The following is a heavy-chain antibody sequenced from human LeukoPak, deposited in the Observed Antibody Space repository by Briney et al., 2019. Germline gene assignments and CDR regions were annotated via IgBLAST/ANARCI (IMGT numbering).Heavy chain of an antibody. V-gene: IGHV4-39*07. Sequence: SETLSLTCTVSGGSISSSSHYWGWIRQPPGKGLEWIGSMYYRGSTYHNPSLKSRVTISVDTSKNQFSLKLSSVTAADTAVYYCAANLITIFGVVTDAFDIWGQGTMVTVSS. CDR1: GGSISSSSHY. CDR3: AANLITIFGVVTDAFDI. D-gene: IGHD3-3*01. J-gene: IGHJ3*02. CDR2: MYYRGST.